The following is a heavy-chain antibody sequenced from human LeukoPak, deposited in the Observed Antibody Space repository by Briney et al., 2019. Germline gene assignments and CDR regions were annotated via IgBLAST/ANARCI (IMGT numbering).Heavy chain of an antibody. CDR2: INHSGST. D-gene: IGHD6-6*01. Sequence: PSETLSLTCAVYGASFSGYYWSWIRQPPGKGLEWIGEINHSGSTNYNPSLKSRVTISVDMSKNQFSLKLSSVTAADTAVYYCADAVGSSVIWWGQGTLVTVSS. J-gene: IGHJ4*02. V-gene: IGHV4-34*01. CDR3: ADAVGSSVIW. CDR1: GASFSGYY.